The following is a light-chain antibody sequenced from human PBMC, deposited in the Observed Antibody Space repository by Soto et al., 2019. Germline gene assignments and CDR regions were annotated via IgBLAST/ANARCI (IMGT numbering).Light chain of an antibody. CDR1: SSDVGAYVY. CDR3: CSYAGTYTYV. Sequence: QSALTQPRSVSGSPGQSVTISCTGTSSDVGAYVYVSWYQNQSGSAPKLIIYDVYKRPSGVPDRFSGSKSGDTASLTISGLQADDEADYYCCSYAGTYTYVFGTGTKLTVL. J-gene: IGLJ1*01. V-gene: IGLV2-11*01. CDR2: DVY.